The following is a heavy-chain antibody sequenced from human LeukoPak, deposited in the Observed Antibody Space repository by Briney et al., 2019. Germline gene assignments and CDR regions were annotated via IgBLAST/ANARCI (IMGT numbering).Heavy chain of an antibody. Sequence: ASVKVSRKASGYIFSDYYMHWVRQAPGQGLEWMGWINPNGGGTNYAQKFQGRVTMIRDRSISTVHMDLSRLTYDDTAVYYCARDKGPRWEDYWGQGTLVTVSS. CDR3: ARDKGPRWEDY. CDR2: INPNGGGT. D-gene: IGHD1-26*01. J-gene: IGHJ4*02. V-gene: IGHV1-2*02. CDR1: GYIFSDYY.